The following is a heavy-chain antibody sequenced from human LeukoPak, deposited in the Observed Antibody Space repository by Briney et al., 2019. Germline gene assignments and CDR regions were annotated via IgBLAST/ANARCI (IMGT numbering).Heavy chain of an antibody. Sequence: SVKVSCKASGGTFSSYAISWVRQAPGQGLEWMGGIIPIFGTANYAQKFQGRVTITADESTSTAYMELSSLRSEDTAVYYCARQLGYYWYFALWGRGTLVTVSS. J-gene: IGHJ2*01. V-gene: IGHV1-69*01. CDR1: GGTFSSYA. CDR2: IIPIFGTA. CDR3: ARQLGYYWYFAL. D-gene: IGHD7-27*01.